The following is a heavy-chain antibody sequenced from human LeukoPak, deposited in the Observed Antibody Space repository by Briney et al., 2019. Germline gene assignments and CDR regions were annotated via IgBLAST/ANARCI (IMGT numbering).Heavy chain of an antibody. CDR2: IYSGGST. CDR1: GFTVSSNY. Sequence: GGSLRLSCAASGFTVSSNYMSWVRQAPGKGLEWVSVIYSGGSTYYADSVKGRFTISRDNSKNTLYLQVNSLRAEDTAVYYCARDLNTRYFGPFDYWGQGTLVTVSS. V-gene: IGHV3-66*01. J-gene: IGHJ4*02. CDR3: ARDLNTRYFGPFDY. D-gene: IGHD3-9*01.